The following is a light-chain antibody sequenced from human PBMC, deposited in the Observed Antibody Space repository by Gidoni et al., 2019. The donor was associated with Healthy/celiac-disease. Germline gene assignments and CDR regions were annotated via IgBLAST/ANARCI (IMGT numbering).Light chain of an antibody. Sequence: EIVLTQSPGTLSLSPGERATIPCRASQSVSSSYLAWYQQKPGQAPRLLIYGASSRATGIPDRFSGSGSGTDFTLTISRLEPEDFAVYYCQQYGSSPCTFGQGTKVEIK. J-gene: IGKJ1*01. CDR3: QQYGSSPCT. CDR1: QSVSSSY. CDR2: GAS. V-gene: IGKV3-20*01.